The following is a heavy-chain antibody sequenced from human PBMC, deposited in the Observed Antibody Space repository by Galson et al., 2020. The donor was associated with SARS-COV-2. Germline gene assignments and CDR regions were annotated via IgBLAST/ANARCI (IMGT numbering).Heavy chain of an antibody. CDR2: TSSSGSPI. V-gene: IGHV3-11*01. Sequence: AGSLRLSCAASGLTYRDSSMSWIRPPPGKGLEWVSSTSSSGSPIYSADSVKGRFTISRDNAKTSLYLHMNSLRAEDTAVYYCASARGVIAVAGIYYYGMDVWGQGTTVTVSS. CDR3: ASARGVIAVAGIYYYGMDV. D-gene: IGHD6-19*01. CDR1: GLTYRDSS. J-gene: IGHJ6*02.